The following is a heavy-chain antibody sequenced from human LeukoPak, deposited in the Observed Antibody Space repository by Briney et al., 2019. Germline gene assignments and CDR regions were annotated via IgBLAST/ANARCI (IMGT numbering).Heavy chain of an antibody. Sequence: GGSLRLSCAASGFTFSSFWMSWVRQAPGKGLVWVSRINSDGSSTSYADSVKGRFTISRDNAKSTLYLQMNSLRAEDTAVYYCARGHSSSSDYWGQGTLVTVSS. CDR3: ARGHSSSSDY. CDR2: INSDGSST. V-gene: IGHV3-74*01. CDR1: GFTFSSFW. D-gene: IGHD6-6*01. J-gene: IGHJ4*02.